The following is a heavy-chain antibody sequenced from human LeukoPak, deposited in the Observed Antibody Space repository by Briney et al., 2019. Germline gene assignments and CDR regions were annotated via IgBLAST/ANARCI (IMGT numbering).Heavy chain of an antibody. V-gene: IGHV1-24*01. Sequence: GASVKVSCKVSGYTLTELSMHWVRQAPGKGLEWMGGFDPEDGETIYAQKFQGRVTMTEDTSTDTAYMELSSLRSEDTAVYYCATASPVGVDFWSGYLQHPDYYYHYMDVWGKGTTVTVSS. CDR1: GYTLTELS. J-gene: IGHJ6*03. CDR3: ATASPVGVDFWSGYLQHPDYYYHYMDV. CDR2: FDPEDGET. D-gene: IGHD3-3*01.